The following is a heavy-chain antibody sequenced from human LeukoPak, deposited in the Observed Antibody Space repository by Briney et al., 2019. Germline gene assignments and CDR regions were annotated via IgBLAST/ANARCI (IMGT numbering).Heavy chain of an antibody. CDR1: GFTSSSSS. V-gene: IGHV3-48*02. Sequence: PGWFLRPSCVASGFTSSSSSMNWGRQAPGNRLEWVSYITSSGSNIQYADSVKGRFTISRDNAKNSLFLQMNSLRDEDTAVYYCARDKNYAFDYWGQGTLLTVSS. J-gene: IGHJ4*02. CDR3: ARDKNYAFDY. D-gene: IGHD1-7*01. CDR2: ITSSGSNI.